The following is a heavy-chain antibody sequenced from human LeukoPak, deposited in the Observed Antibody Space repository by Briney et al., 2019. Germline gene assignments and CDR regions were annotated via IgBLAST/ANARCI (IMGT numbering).Heavy chain of an antibody. CDR1: GFTFSSYG. Sequence: GGSLRLSCAASGFTFSSYGMHWVRQAPGKGLEWVAFIRYDGSNKYYADSVKGRFTISRDNSKNTLYLQMNSLRAEDTAVYYCAKEEGYSGSYWPYFDYWGQGTLVTVSS. J-gene: IGHJ4*02. D-gene: IGHD1-26*01. V-gene: IGHV3-30*02. CDR3: AKEEGYSGSYWPYFDY. CDR2: IRYDGSNK.